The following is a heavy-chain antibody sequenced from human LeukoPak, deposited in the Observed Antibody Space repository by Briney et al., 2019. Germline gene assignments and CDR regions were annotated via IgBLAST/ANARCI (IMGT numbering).Heavy chain of an antibody. CDR3: VRKTVGAKNWFDP. V-gene: IGHV3-48*03. Sequence: PRGSLRLSCAAAGFTFSSYEMNWFRQAPGKGLEWVSYISSSAGNIKYADSVKGRFTISRDNAKNSLYLQVNSLRAEDSAVYYCVRKTVGAKNWFDPWGQGTLVTVSS. J-gene: IGHJ5*02. D-gene: IGHD1-26*01. CDR1: GFTFSSYE. CDR2: ISSSAGNI.